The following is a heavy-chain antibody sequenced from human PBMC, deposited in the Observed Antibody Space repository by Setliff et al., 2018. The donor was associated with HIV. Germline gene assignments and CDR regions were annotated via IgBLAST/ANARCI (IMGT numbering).Heavy chain of an antibody. CDR2: IYHSAST. CDR1: TYSISTDYY. D-gene: IGHD3-3*01. Sequence: PSETLSLTCAVSTYSISTDYYWGCIRQPPGKGLEWFETIYHSASTYYNPSLKSRVTISADTSKNHFSLKLSSVTAADTAVYYCASVTIFGVVFDYWGQGTLVTVSS. J-gene: IGHJ4*02. V-gene: IGHV4-38-2*01. CDR3: ASVTIFGVVFDY.